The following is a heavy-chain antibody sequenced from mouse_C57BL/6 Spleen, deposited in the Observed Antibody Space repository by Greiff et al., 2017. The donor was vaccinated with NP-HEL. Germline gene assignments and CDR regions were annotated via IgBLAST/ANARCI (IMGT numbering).Heavy chain of an antibody. CDR2: IYPGSGST. CDR3: AKFLLLRYQGYFDY. J-gene: IGHJ2*01. CDR1: GYTFTSYW. D-gene: IGHD1-1*01. Sequence: QVQLQQSGAELVKPGASVKMSCKASGYTFTSYWITWVKQRPGQGLEWIGDIYPGSGSTNYNEKFKSKATLTVDTSSSTAYMQLSSLTSEDSAVYYCAKFLLLRYQGYFDYWGQGTTLTVSS. V-gene: IGHV1-55*01.